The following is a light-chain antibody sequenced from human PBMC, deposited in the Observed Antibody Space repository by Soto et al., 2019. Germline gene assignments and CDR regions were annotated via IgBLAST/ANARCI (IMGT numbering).Light chain of an antibody. CDR2: AAS. V-gene: IGKV1-5*01. CDR1: QSISTW. CDR3: QQYNSYWT. Sequence: DIQMTQSPSTLSASVGDRVTITCRASQSISTWLDWYQQKPGKAPKLLIYAASNLQSGVPSRFSGSGSGTEFTLTISSLQPDDFAAYYCQQYNSYWTFGQGTKVDIK. J-gene: IGKJ1*01.